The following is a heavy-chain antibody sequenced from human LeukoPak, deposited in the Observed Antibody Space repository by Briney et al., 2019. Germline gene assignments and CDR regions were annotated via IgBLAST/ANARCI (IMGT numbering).Heavy chain of an antibody. V-gene: IGHV1-3*01. CDR3: ANPRYDSSGYYYVD. J-gene: IGHJ4*02. D-gene: IGHD3-22*01. CDR1: GYTFTDYT. Sequence: AASVKVSCTASGYTFTDYTMHWLRQAPGQRLDWMGWINGGSGNTKYSPEFQGRVTITRDISASTAYMELSSLRSEDTAVYYCANPRYDSSGYYYVDWGQGTLVTVSS. CDR2: INGGSGNT.